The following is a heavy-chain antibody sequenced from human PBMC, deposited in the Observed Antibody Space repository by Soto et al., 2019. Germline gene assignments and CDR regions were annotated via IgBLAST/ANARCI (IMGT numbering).Heavy chain of an antibody. V-gene: IGHV4-30-4*01. CDR2: ISYSAST. CDR1: GGSISSGDYH. Sequence: KPSETLSLTCTVAGGSISSGDYHWTWIRQFPGKGLEWIGAISYSASTYYNPSLVSRLTISVDTSKNKFSLKLTSVTAADAAVYYCARDSRTPSGGMDVWGQGTTVTVSS. CDR3: ARDSRTPSGGMDV. J-gene: IGHJ6*02.